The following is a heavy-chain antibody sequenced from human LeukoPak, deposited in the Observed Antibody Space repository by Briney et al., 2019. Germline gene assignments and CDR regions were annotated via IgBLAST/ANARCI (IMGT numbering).Heavy chain of an antibody. Sequence: GGSLRLSCAASGFTFSSYSMNWVRQAPGKGLEWVSFISSSTTVYQAESVKGRFTISRDNARNSLFLQMDSLRDEDTAVYYCARDRSSSSGWPVFEYWGQGALVTVSS. V-gene: IGHV3-48*02. J-gene: IGHJ4*02. CDR3: ARDRSSSSGWPVFEY. CDR1: GFTFSSYS. CDR2: ISSSTTV. D-gene: IGHD6-19*01.